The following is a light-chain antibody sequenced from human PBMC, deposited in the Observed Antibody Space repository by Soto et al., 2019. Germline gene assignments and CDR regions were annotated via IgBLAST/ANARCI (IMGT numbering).Light chain of an antibody. Sequence: EIVLTQSPGTLSLSPGERATLSCWASQSVSRYLAWYQQKPGQAPRLLIYDASNRATGIPPRFSGSGSGADFNLTISRLETEEFAIYYCQQRATWPLTFGGGTKVEIK. J-gene: IGKJ4*01. CDR1: QSVSRY. V-gene: IGKV3-11*01. CDR2: DAS. CDR3: QQRATWPLT.